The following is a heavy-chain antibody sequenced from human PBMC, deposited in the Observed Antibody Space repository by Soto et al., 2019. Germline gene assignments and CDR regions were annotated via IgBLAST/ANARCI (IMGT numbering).Heavy chain of an antibody. D-gene: IGHD2-15*01. J-gene: IGHJ6*02. CDR1: GGSISSYY. CDR3: ARYLGGGSLREQEYYYGMDV. V-gene: IGHV4-59*12. Sequence: PSETLSLTCTVSGGSISSYYWSWIRQPPGKGLDWIGYISYSGNTNYNPSLKSRVTISVDTSRNQFSLKLNSVTAADTAVYYCARYLGGGSLREQEYYYGMDVGAQGTTATVSS. CDR2: ISYSGNT.